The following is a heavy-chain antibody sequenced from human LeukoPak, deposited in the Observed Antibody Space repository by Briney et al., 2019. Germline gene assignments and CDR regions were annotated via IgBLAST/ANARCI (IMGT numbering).Heavy chain of an antibody. CDR3: AADLRWDSSGYYYEGNYYYYYGMDV. J-gene: IGHJ6*02. V-gene: IGHV1-58*02. CDR1: GFTFTSSA. CDR2: IVVCSGNT. D-gene: IGHD3-22*01. Sequence: GTSVKVSCKASGFTFTSSAMQWVRQARGQRLEWIGWIVVCSGNTNYAQKFQERVTITRDMSTSTAYMELSSLRSEDTAVYYCAADLRWDSSGYYYEGNYYYYYGMDVWGQGTTVTVSS.